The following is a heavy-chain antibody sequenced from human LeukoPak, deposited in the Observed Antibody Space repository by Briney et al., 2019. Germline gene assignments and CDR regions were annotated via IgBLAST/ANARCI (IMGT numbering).Heavy chain of an antibody. D-gene: IGHD5-24*01. V-gene: IGHV4-59*01. Sequence: KPSETLSLTCTVSGGSISSYYWSWTRQPPGKGLEWIGYIYYSGSTNYNPSLKSRVTISVDTSKNQFSLKLGSVTAADTAVYYCARVRSRDGYLYFDYWGQGTLVTVSS. CDR3: ARVRSRDGYLYFDY. CDR1: GGSISSYY. J-gene: IGHJ4*02. CDR2: IYYSGST.